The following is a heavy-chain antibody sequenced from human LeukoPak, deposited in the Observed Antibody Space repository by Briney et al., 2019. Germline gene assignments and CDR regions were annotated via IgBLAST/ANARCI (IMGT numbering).Heavy chain of an antibody. CDR1: GGSISSSSYY. D-gene: IGHD3-9*01. Sequence: SETLSLTCTVSGGSISSSSYYWGWIRQPPGKGLEWIGSIYYSGSTYYNPSLKSRVTISVDTSKNQFSLKLSSVTAADTAVYYCARVKGDILTGYQFDYWGQGTLVTVSS. V-gene: IGHV4-39*01. CDR3: ARVKGDILTGYQFDY. J-gene: IGHJ4*02. CDR2: IYYSGST.